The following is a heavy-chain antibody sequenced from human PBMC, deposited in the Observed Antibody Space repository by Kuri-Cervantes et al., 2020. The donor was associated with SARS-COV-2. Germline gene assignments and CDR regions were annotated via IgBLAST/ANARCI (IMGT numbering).Heavy chain of an antibody. CDR3: ARDLPFTIFEAGGAFDI. J-gene: IGHJ3*02. D-gene: IGHD3-3*01. Sequence: GGSLRLSCAASGFTFSSYSMNWVRQAPGKGLEWVSSISSSSSYIYYADSVKGRFTISRDNAKNSLYLQMNSLRVEDTAVYYCARDLPFTIFEAGGAFDIWGQGTMVTVSS. CDR2: ISSSSSYI. CDR1: GFTFSSYS. V-gene: IGHV3-21*01.